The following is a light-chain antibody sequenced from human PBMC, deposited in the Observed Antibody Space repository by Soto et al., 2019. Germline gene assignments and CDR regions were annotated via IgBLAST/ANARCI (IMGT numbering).Light chain of an antibody. J-gene: IGKJ1*01. CDR1: QSVSSSY. CDR2: GAS. CDR3: QQYGGSPWT. V-gene: IGKV3-20*01. Sequence: EIVLTQSPGTLSLSPGERATLSCRASQSVSSSYLAWYQQKPGQAPRLLIYGASSRATGIPDRFSGSGSGTDFTLTISRLEPEDFAVYYCQQYGGSPWTFGQGSMVDIK.